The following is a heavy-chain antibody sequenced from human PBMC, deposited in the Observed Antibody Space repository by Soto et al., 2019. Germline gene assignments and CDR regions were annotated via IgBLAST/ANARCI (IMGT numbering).Heavy chain of an antibody. J-gene: IGHJ4*02. V-gene: IGHV4-39*01. D-gene: IGHD1-20*01. CDR3: ARILIIGTTRGSYFDY. CDR1: GGSISSSSYC. CDR2: IYYSGST. Sequence: SETLSLTCTVSGGSISSSSYCRGWIRQPPGKGLEWIGSIYYSGSTYYNPSLKSRVTISVDTSKNQFSLKLSSVTAADTAVYYCARILIIGTTRGSYFDYWGQGTLVTVSS.